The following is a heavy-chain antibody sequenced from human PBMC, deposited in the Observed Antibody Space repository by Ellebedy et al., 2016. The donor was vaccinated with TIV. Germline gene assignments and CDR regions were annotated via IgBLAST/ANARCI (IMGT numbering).Heavy chain of an antibody. V-gene: IGHV7-4-1*02. J-gene: IGHJ6*03. D-gene: IGHD1-1*01. CDR2: INTNTGNP. CDR1: GYTLTAYS. Sequence: ASVKVSCKASGYTLTAYSMNWVRQAPGQGLEWLGWINTNTGNPTYSQGFRGQFVFSLDASVSTAYLEISSLRAEDTAVYYCARDSRYNWNDWDYYHMDVWGKGTTVTVSS. CDR3: ARDSRYNWNDWDYYHMDV.